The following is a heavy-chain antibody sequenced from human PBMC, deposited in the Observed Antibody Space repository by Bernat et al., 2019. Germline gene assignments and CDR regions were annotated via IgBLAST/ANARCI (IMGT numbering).Heavy chain of an antibody. D-gene: IGHD4-11*01. Sequence: QVQLQQWGAGLLKPSETTSLTCAVYGGSFSGYYWSWIRQPPGKGLEWIGEINHSGSSNYNPSLKSRVTISVDTSKTQFTLKLRSVTAADTAVYYCARGLQPPRSNSNYVASLAYYYGMDVWGQGTTVTVSS. CDR3: ARGLQPPRSNSNYVASLAYYYGMDV. CDR1: GGSFSGYY. CDR2: INHSGSS. V-gene: IGHV4-34*01. J-gene: IGHJ6*02.